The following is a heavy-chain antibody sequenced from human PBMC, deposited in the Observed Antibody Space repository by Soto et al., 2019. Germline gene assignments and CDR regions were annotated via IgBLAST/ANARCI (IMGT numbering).Heavy chain of an antibody. D-gene: IGHD3-3*01. CDR3: AREWIDFWSGHAMSYGNYYYYGMDV. V-gene: IGHV3-74*01. J-gene: IGHJ6*02. CDR1: GFTFSSDW. Sequence: GGSLRLSCAASGFTFSSDWMHWVRRAPGKGLVWVSRINSDGGSTSYADSVKGRFTISRDNAKNTLYLQMNSLRAEDTAVYYCAREWIDFWSGHAMSYGNYYYYGMDVWGQGTTVTVSS. CDR2: INSDGGST.